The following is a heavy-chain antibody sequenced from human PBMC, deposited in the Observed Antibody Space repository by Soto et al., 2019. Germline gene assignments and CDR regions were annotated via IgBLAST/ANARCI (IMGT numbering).Heavy chain of an antibody. Sequence: ASVEVSCTDSGYTLTSYDSNWVRQATGQGLEWMGWMNPNSGNTGYAQKSQGRVTMTRNTSISTAYMELSSLRSEDTAVYYCARWFRIKGAFDIWGQGTMVTVSS. J-gene: IGHJ3*02. D-gene: IGHD3-22*01. CDR3: ARWFRIKGAFDI. V-gene: IGHV1-8*01. CDR1: GYTLTSYD. CDR2: MNPNSGNT.